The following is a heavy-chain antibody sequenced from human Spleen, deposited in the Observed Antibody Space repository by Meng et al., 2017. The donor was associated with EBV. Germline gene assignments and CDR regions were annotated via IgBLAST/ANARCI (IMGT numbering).Heavy chain of an antibody. CDR2: IYHSGTT. V-gene: IGHV4-4*02. CDR3: TRLGGSFDFWI. D-gene: IGHD3-3*01. J-gene: IGHJ4*01. Sequence: QVQLREGGPGLVEPSGTLSFTCPGSGGSISDNYWWSWVRQVPGKGVEWIGEIYHSGTTSTNPSLRSRITLSLDKSKNEFSLQLNSVTAADTAIYFCTRLGGSFDFWIWGHGTLVTVSS. CDR1: GGSISDNYW.